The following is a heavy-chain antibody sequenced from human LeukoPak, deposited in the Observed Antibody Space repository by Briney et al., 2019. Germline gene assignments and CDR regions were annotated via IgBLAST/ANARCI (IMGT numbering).Heavy chain of an antibody. D-gene: IGHD3-22*01. V-gene: IGHV3-30*18. J-gene: IGHJ4*02. CDR3: AKDTGYYYDSGGHFDY. Sequence: GGSLRLSCEASGLTFSNYGMHWVRQAPGKGLEWVAIISYDGSNKYYTDSVKGRFTISRDNAKNSLYLQMNSLRAEDMALYYCAKDTGYYYDSGGHFDYWGQGTLVTVSS. CDR2: ISYDGSNK. CDR1: GLTFSNYG.